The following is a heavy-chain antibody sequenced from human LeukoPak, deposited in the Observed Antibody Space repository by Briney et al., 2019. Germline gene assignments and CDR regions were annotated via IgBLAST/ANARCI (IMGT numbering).Heavy chain of an antibody. CDR3: AKDGPYYYDSSNWFDP. D-gene: IGHD3-22*01. V-gene: IGHV3-23*01. Sequence: PGGSLRLSCAASGFTFSSYAMSWVRQAPGKGLEWVSAISGSGGSTYYADPVKGRFTISRDNSKNTLYLQMNSLRAEDTAVYYCAKDGPYYYDSSNWFDPWGQGTLVTVSS. CDR1: GFTFSSYA. J-gene: IGHJ5*02. CDR2: ISGSGGST.